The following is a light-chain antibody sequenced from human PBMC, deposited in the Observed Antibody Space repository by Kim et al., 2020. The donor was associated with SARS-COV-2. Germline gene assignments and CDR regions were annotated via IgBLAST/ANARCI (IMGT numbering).Light chain of an antibody. CDR1: SSDVGGYHY. Sequence: QSALTQPASVSGSPGQSITISCTGTSSDVGGYHYVSWYQQHPGKAPKLIIYDVSNRPSGVSNRFSGSKSGNSASLTISGLQAEDEADYYCSSYTSSSTWVFGGGTKLTVL. CDR2: DVS. CDR3: SSYTSSSTWV. J-gene: IGLJ3*02. V-gene: IGLV2-14*03.